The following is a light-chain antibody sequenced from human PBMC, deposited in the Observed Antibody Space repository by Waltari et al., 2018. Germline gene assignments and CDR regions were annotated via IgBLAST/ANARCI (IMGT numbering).Light chain of an antibody. CDR1: QSISKY. V-gene: IGKV3-20*01. Sequence: EIMLTQSPGTLSLSPGERATLYCRASQSISKYLAWYQQKPGQAPSLLIYDASIRATGIPDRFRGSGYGTDFSLTISRLEPEDYAVYYCQKYGSLPATFGRGTKVEIK. J-gene: IGKJ1*01. CDR2: DAS. CDR3: QKYGSLPAT.